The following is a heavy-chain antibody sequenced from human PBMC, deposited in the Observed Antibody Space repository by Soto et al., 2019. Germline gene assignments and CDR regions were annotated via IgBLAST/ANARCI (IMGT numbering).Heavy chain of an antibody. D-gene: IGHD2-15*01. J-gene: IGHJ6*02. Sequence: GESLKISCAASGFTFSSYSMNWVRQAPGKGLEWVSSISSSSSYIYYADSVKGRFTISRDNAKNSLYLQMNSLRAEDTAVYYCARDLCSGGSCYSGYYGMDVWGQGTTVTVSS. V-gene: IGHV3-21*01. CDR3: ARDLCSGGSCYSGYYGMDV. CDR1: GFTFSSYS. CDR2: ISSSSSYI.